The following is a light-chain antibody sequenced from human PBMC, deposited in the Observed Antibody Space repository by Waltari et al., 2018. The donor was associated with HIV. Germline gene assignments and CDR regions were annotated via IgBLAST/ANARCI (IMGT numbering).Light chain of an antibody. CDR1: SSNIGSNY. Sequence: QSVLTQPPSASETPGQRVTISCSGSSSNIGSNYVYWYQHLPGTAPKLPTYRNNQRPSGVPDRVSGSKSGTSASLAISGLRSEDEADYYCAAWGDSLTSFVFGTGTKVTVL. V-gene: IGLV1-47*01. CDR2: RNN. J-gene: IGLJ1*01. CDR3: AAWGDSLTSFV.